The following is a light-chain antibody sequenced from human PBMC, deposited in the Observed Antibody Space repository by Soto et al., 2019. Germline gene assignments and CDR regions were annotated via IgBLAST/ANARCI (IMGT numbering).Light chain of an antibody. CDR2: DAS. J-gene: IGKJ2*03. CDR3: QQRSNCNR. CDR1: KSVSNY. V-gene: IGKV3-11*01. Sequence: EIVFTQSPATLSLSTGERATLSCRASKSVSNYLACYQQKPGQDPRHLLYDASNRATGIPARFSGSGSGTDFAPTISGLEPEDFAVYYGQQRSNCNRLGLGTNLDIK.